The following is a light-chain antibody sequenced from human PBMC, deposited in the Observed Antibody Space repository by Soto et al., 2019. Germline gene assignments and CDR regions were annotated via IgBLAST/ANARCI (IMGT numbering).Light chain of an antibody. CDR3: FSYTSSTAYV. Sequence: LTQPASVSGSPGQSITISCTGTSSDVGGYKYVSWYQLHPGKAPKLMIYEVSNRPSGISNRFSASKSGNTASLTISGLQAEDEADYYCFSYTSSTAYVFGTGTKVTVL. CDR1: SSDVGGYKY. J-gene: IGLJ1*01. V-gene: IGLV2-14*01. CDR2: EVS.